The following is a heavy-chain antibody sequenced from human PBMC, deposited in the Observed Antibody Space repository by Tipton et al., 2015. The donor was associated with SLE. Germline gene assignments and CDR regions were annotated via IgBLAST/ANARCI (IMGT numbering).Heavy chain of an antibody. CDR3: ARLGSTTYLTLDGFYFDY. CDR1: GGSISSYY. J-gene: IGHJ4*02. Sequence: TLSLTCTVSGGSISSYYWSWIRQPPGKGLEWIGYIHHSGSTGYSPSLRSRVTISVDTSKNRLSLKVNSVTAADTAVYFCARLGSTTYLTLDGFYFDYWGQGTRVTVSS. V-gene: IGHV4-59*08. CDR2: IHHSGST. D-gene: IGHD2/OR15-2a*01.